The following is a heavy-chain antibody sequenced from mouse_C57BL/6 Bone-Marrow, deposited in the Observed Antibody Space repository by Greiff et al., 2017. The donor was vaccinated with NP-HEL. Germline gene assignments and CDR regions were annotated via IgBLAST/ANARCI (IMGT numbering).Heavy chain of an antibody. V-gene: IGHV2-9-1*01. J-gene: IGHJ3*01. CDR2: IWTGGGT. CDR3: ARNPYGSSYGFAY. Sequence: VQLQQSGPGLVAPSQSLSITCTVSGFSLTSYAISWVRHPPGKGLEWLGVIWTGGGTNYNSALKSRLSISKDNSKSQVFLKMNSLQTDDTARYYCARNPYGSSYGFAYWGQGTLVTVSA. CDR1: GFSLTSYA. D-gene: IGHD1-1*01.